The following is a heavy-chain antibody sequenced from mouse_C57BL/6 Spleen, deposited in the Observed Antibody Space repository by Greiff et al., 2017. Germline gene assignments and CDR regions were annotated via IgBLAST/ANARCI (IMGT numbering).Heavy chain of an antibody. CDR1: GYTFTSYW. J-gene: IGHJ2*01. Sequence: VQLQQPGAELVRPGSSVKLSCKASGYTFTSYWMDWVKQRPGQGLEWIGNIYPSDSETHYNQKFKDKATLTVDKSSSTAYMQLSSLTSEDSAVYYCARGAPITTVVPFDYWGQGTTLTVSS. CDR3: ARGAPITTVVPFDY. D-gene: IGHD1-1*01. V-gene: IGHV1-61*01. CDR2: IYPSDSET.